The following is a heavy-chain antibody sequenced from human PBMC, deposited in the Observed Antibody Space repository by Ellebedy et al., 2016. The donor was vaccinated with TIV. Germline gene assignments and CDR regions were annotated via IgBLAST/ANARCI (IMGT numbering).Heavy chain of an antibody. CDR1: GFTFSSYW. CDR2: IRQDGSK. D-gene: IGHD4-17*01. V-gene: IGHV3-7*03. J-gene: IGHJ6*02. Sequence: GESLKISCAVSGFTFSSYWMSWVRQAPGKGLEWVANIRQDGSKNYVDSVKGRFTIARDNAQNSLYLQMNRLRVEDTAVYYCARDGAYGDYAPGQYGMDVWGQGTTVIVSS. CDR3: ARDGAYGDYAPGQYGMDV.